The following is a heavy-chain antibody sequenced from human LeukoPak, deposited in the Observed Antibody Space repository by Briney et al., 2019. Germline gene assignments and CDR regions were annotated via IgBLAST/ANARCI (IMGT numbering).Heavy chain of an antibody. CDR2: INAGNDDT. J-gene: IGHJ4*02. CDR1: GYTFTNYA. CDR3: ARGLWSAHRREYYFDS. V-gene: IGHV1-3*01. D-gene: IGHD3-3*01. Sequence: GASVKVSCKASGYTFTNYAVNWLRQAPGQRLEWMGWINAGNDDTKFSQNYQARVTITRDASASTAYMELSSLTSEDTAAYFCARGLWSAHRREYYFDSWGQGTLVTVSS.